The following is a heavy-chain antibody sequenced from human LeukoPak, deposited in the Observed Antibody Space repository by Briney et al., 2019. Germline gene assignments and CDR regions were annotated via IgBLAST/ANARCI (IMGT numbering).Heavy chain of an antibody. D-gene: IGHD3-3*01. CDR2: MYYSGST. V-gene: IGHV4-39*01. CDR1: GGSISSSSYY. Sequence: SETLSLTCTVSGGSISSSSYYWGWIRQPPGKGLEWIGSMYYSGSTYYNPSLKSRVTLSVDTSKTQFSLKLSSVTAADTAVYYCARVPSGDFWSGYWFDYWGQGTLVTVSS. J-gene: IGHJ4*02. CDR3: ARVPSGDFWSGYWFDY.